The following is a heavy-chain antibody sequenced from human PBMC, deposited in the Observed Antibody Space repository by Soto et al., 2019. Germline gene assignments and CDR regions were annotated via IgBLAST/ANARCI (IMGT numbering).Heavy chain of an antibody. J-gene: IGHJ1*01. D-gene: IGHD3-22*01. CDR1: GGTFSIYT. CDR2: IIPILGIA. V-gene: IGHV1-69*02. CDR3: ARALHYHDAVGYPGYFQY. Sequence: GASVKVSCKTSGGTFSIYTIIWVRQAPGQGLEWMGRIIPILGIANYAQKFQGRVTITADKSTSTVYMELSGLGSDDTAVYFCARALHYHDAVGYPGYFQYWGQGTLVTVSS.